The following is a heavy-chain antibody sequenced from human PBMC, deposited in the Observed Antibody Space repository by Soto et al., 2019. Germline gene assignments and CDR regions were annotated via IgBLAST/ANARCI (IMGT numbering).Heavy chain of an antibody. D-gene: IGHD3-3*01. J-gene: IGHJ4*02. Sequence: PGGSLRLSCAASGFSFRDYFMSWIRQATGKGLEWVSYIGPYGNSIYYADSVKGRFTISRDDAKKSLYLHMNSLRAEDTAVYYCARDDYTYGVYWGQGSLVTVSS. CDR2: IGPYGNSI. V-gene: IGHV3-11*01. CDR1: GFSFRDYF. CDR3: ARDDYTYGVY.